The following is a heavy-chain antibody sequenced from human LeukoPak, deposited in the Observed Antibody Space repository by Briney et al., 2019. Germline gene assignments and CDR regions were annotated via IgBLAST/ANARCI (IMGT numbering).Heavy chain of an antibody. Sequence: GGSLRLSCAASGFIFNHYAMSWVRQAPRKGLEGVSFISGNGDSTYYADSVRGRFTLSRDNSKNTLHRQMNSLRADDTALYYCAKGGGYNYGSFDDWGLGTLVTVSS. CDR3: AKGGGYNYGSFDD. J-gene: IGHJ4*02. CDR2: ISGNGDST. D-gene: IGHD5-18*01. CDR1: GFIFNHYA. V-gene: IGHV3-23*01.